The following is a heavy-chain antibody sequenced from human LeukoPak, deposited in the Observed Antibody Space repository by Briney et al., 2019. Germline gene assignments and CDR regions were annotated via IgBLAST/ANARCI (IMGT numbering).Heavy chain of an antibody. V-gene: IGHV3-21*01. J-gene: IGHJ5*02. D-gene: IGHD6-6*01. CDR2: ISSSSSYI. CDR1: GFTFTSYS. CDR3: ARESRRRTEQLVVPRFDP. Sequence: GSLRLSCAASGFTFTSYSMNWVRQAPGKGLEWVSSISSSSSYIYYADSVKGRFAISRDNAKNSLYLQMNSLRAEDTPVDYWARESRRRTEQLVVPRFDPWGQGTLVTVSS.